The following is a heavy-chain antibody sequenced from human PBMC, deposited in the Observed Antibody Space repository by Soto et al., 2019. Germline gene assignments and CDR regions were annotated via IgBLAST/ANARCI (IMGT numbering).Heavy chain of an antibody. V-gene: IGHV3-13*01. CDR3: ARGYDILTGTTLFDY. Sequence: GGSLRLSCPASGFTFSSYDMHWVRQATGKGLEWVSAIGTAGDTYYPGSVKGRFTISRENAKNSLYLQMNSLRAEDTAVYYCARGYDILTGTTLFDYWGQGTLVTVSS. CDR1: GFTFSSYD. J-gene: IGHJ4*02. D-gene: IGHD3-9*01. CDR2: IGTAGDT.